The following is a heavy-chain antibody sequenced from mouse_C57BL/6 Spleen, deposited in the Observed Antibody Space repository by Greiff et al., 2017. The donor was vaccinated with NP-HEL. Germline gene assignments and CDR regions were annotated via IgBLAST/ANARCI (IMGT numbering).Heavy chain of an antibody. D-gene: IGHD1-1*01. V-gene: IGHV1-52*01. Sequence: QVQLQQPGAELVRPGSSVKLSCKASGYTFTSYWMHWVKQRPIQGLEWIGNIDPSDSETHYNQKFKDKATLTVDKSSSTAYMQLSSLTSEDSAVYYCARDYYGSSSYFDYWGQCTTLTVSS. CDR2: IDPSDSET. J-gene: IGHJ2*01. CDR1: GYTFTSYW. CDR3: ARDYYGSSSYFDY.